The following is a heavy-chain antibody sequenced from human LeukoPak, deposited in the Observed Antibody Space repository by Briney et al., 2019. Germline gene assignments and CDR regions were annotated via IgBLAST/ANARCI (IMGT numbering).Heavy chain of an antibody. D-gene: IGHD5-18*01. V-gene: IGHV3-23*01. CDR2: ISGSGGST. Sequence: GGSLRLSCAASGFTFSSYAMSWVRQAPGKGLEWVSAISGSGGSTYYADSVKGRFTISRDNSKNTLYLQMNSLRAEDTAVYYCARGYSYGYRIDYWGQGTLVTVSS. J-gene: IGHJ4*02. CDR1: GFTFSSYA. CDR3: ARGYSYGYRIDY.